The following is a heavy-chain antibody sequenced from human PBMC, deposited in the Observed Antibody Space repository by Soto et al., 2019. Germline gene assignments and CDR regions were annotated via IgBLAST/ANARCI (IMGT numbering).Heavy chain of an antibody. Sequence: PSQTLSLTCGISVGTIRIPDWWTWFRQPPGKGLEWIGEIFQSGSTNYTTSLESRVTISVDKSKNQFSLTLTSVTAADTAVYFCARGRGRYSTGWSWFDRWGQGILVTVSS. V-gene: IGHV4-4*02. CDR2: IFQSGST. D-gene: IGHD6-19*01. CDR1: VGTIRIPDW. J-gene: IGHJ5*02. CDR3: ARGRGRYSTGWSWFDR.